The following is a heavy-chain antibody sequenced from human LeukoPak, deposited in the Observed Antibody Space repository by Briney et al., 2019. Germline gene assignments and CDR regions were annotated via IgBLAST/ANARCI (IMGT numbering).Heavy chain of an antibody. D-gene: IGHD3-10*01. J-gene: IGHJ4*02. CDR2: INAGNGDT. CDR1: GYTFSSYA. V-gene: IGHV1-3*01. Sequence: ASVKVSCKASGYTFSSYALHWVRQAPGQRLEWMGRINAGNGDTEYPQKFQDRVTITRDTSASTAYMELTSLRSEDTAVYYCARDRYYGSGGRFNYSDYWGQGTLVSVSS. CDR3: ARDRYYGSGGRFNYSDY.